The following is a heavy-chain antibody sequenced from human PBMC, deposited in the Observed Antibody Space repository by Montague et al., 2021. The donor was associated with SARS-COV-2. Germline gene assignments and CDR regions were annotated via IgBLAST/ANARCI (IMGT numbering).Heavy chain of an antibody. J-gene: IGHJ5*02. CDR1: GGSITGSSYY. Sequence: SETLSLTCTVSGGSITGSSYYWAWVRRSPGKGLEWLGSIFYSGSTYDNPSLKSRVTMSLDTSKNQFSLNLTSVTAADTAVYYCPRPGRDRSAWNPWDWFDPWGQGIPVTVSS. CDR3: PRPGRDRSAWNPWDWFDP. CDR2: IFYSGST. V-gene: IGHV4-39*07. D-gene: IGHD3-22*01.